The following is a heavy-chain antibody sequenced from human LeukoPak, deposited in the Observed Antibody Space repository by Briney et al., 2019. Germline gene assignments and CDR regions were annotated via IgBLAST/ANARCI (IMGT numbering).Heavy chain of an antibody. CDR2: ISYDGSNK. Sequence: PGGSLRLSCAASGFTFSSYGMHWVRQAPGKGLEWVAVISYDGSNKYYADSVKGRFTISRDNSKNTLYLQMNSLRAEDTAVYYCAKEGVGVARPADYWGQGTLVTVSS. V-gene: IGHV3-30*18. CDR1: GFTFSSYG. D-gene: IGHD6-19*01. J-gene: IGHJ4*02. CDR3: AKEGVGVARPADY.